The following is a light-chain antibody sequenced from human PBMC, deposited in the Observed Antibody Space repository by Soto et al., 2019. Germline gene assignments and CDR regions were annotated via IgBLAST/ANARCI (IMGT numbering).Light chain of an antibody. CDR2: EVT. V-gene: IGLV2-14*01. J-gene: IGLJ1*01. CDR3: NSFRVNHLYV. CDR1: SSDIGGYNA. Sequence: QSVLTQPASVSGSPGQTITITWTVSSSDIGGYNAVSWYQHHPGKVPKLIIYEVTHRPAGISDRFSASKSGNTASLTISGLQAEDEADYYCNSFRVNHLYVFGTGTKVTVL.